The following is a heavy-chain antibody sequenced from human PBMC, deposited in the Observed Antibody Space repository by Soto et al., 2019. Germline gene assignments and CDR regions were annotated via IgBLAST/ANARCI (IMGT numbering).Heavy chain of an antibody. CDR3: ARDAPYGAGGGSYYFDY. J-gene: IGHJ4*02. CDR1: GFTFSSYD. Sequence: EVQLVESGGGLVQPGGSLRLSCAASGFTFSSYDMHWVRQATGKGLEWVSAIGTAGDTYYPGSVKGRFIILRENANHSLYLQTSSPRAEDTAVYYRARDAPYGAGGGSYYFDYWGQGTLVTVSS. D-gene: IGHD3-10*01. CDR2: IGTAGDT. V-gene: IGHV3-13*01.